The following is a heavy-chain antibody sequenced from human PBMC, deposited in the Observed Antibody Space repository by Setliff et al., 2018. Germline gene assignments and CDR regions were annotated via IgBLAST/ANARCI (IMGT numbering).Heavy chain of an antibody. Sequence: PSETLSLTCTVSDVSISGYYWSWIRQPPGKGLEWIGYIHSSGRSNYNPSLKSRVTTSIDTSKNQFSLKLSSVTAADTAVYYCARARYCSDGRCYWTWLDSWAQGTLVTVSS. CDR3: ARARYCSDGRCYWTWLDS. V-gene: IGHV4-4*08. D-gene: IGHD2-15*01. CDR2: IHSSGRS. J-gene: IGHJ5*01. CDR1: DVSISGYY.